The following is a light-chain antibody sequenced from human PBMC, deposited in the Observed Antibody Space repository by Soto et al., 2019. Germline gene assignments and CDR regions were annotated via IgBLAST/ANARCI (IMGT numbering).Light chain of an antibody. CDR2: EVS. CDR3: SSYTTSSTLDVL. J-gene: IGLJ2*01. V-gene: IGLV2-14*01. CDR1: SSDVGGYNF. Sequence: QSVLTQPASVSGSPGQSITISCTGTSSDVGGYNFVSWYQQHPGKAPKLMIYEVSNRPSGVSNRFSGSKSGNTASLTISGLQDEDEADYFCSSYTTSSTLDVLFGGGTKVTVL.